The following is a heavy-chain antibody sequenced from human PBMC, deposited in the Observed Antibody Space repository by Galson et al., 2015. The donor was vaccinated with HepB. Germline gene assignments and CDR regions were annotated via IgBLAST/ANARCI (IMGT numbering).Heavy chain of an antibody. CDR1: GGTFSSYT. V-gene: IGHV1-69*04. CDR2: IIPILGIA. CDR3: ARDGESLGNLMDY. J-gene: IGHJ4*02. D-gene: IGHD7-27*01. Sequence: SVKVSCKASGGTFSSYTISWVRQAPGQGLEWMGRIIPILGIANYAQKFQGRVTITADKSTSTAYMELSSLRSEDTAVYYCARDGESLGNLMDYWGQGTLVTVSS.